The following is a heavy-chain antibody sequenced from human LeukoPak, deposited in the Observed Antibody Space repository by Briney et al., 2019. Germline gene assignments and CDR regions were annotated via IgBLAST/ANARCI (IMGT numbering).Heavy chain of an antibody. CDR3: ARGGESSVNYY. D-gene: IGHD2-21*01. CDR1: GFTFTSYD. Sequence: GGSLRLSCAASGFTFTSYDMNWLRQAPGKGLEWVSSITSRRGYIYYADSVKGRFTISRDNAKKSLYLQMNSLRAEDTAVYYCARGGESSVNYYWGQGTLVTVSS. J-gene: IGHJ4*02. V-gene: IGHV3-21*01. CDR2: ITSRRGYI.